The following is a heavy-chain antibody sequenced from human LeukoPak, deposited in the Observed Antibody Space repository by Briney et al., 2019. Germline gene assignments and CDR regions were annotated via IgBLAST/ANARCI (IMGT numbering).Heavy chain of an antibody. CDR3: AKDRVAVARRGFDP. CDR1: GFTFSSYA. J-gene: IGHJ5*02. Sequence: GGSLRLPCAASGFTFSSYAVSWVRQAPGKGLEWVSAISGSGGSTYYADSVKGRFTISRGNSKNTLYLQMNSLRAEDTAVYYCAKDRVAVARRGFDPWGQGTLVTVSS. D-gene: IGHD6-19*01. CDR2: ISGSGGST. V-gene: IGHV3-23*01.